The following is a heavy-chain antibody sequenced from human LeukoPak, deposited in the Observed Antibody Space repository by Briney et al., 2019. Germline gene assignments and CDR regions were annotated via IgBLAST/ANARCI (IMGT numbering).Heavy chain of an antibody. V-gene: IGHV3-33*06. Sequence: GGSLRLSCAASGFTFSSYGMHWVRQAPGKGLEWVAVIWYDGSNKYYADSVKGRFTISRDNSKSTLYLQMNSLRAEDTAVYYCAKDLRSYYYDSSGEPDYWGQGTLVTVSS. J-gene: IGHJ4*02. CDR3: AKDLRSYYYDSSGEPDY. CDR1: GFTFSSYG. CDR2: IWYDGSNK. D-gene: IGHD3-22*01.